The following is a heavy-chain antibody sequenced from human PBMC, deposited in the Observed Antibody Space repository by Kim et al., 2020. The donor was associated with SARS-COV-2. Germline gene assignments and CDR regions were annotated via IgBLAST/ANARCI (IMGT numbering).Heavy chain of an antibody. J-gene: IGHJ6*01. CDR1: GFTFSSYA. CDR3: ARATYYDFWSGSYGMDV. V-gene: IGHV3-64*01. D-gene: IGHD3-3*01. CDR2: ISSNGGST. Sequence: GGSLRLSCAASGFTFSSYAMHWVRQAPGKGLEYVSAISSNGGSTYYANSVKGRFTISRDNSKNTLYLQMGSLRAEDMAVYYCARATYYDFWSGSYGMDV.